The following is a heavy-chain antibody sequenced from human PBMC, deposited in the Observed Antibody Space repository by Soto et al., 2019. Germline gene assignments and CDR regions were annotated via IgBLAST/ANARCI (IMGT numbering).Heavy chain of an antibody. CDR3: ARQRAGGYAFDI. CDR1: GGSISSGGYS. D-gene: IGHD1-26*01. V-gene: IGHV4-30-2*01. J-gene: IGHJ3*02. CDR2: IYHSGST. Sequence: PSETLSLTCAVSGGSISSGGYSWGWIRQPPGKGLEWIGYIYHSGSTYYNPSLKSRVTISVDRSKNQFSLKLSSVTAADTAVYYCARQRAGGYAFDIWGQGTMVTVSS.